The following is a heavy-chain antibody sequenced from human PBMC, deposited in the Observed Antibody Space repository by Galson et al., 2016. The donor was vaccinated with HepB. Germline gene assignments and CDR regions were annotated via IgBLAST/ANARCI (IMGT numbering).Heavy chain of an antibody. CDR2: IDPSDSYT. V-gene: IGHV5-10-1*01. D-gene: IGHD4-17*01. J-gene: IGHJ6*03. Sequence: QSGAEVKKPGESLRISCTGSGYSSTSYWINWVRQMPGKGLEWMGRIDPSDSYTNYSPSFQGHVTISADKSINTAYLQWSSLKASDTAMYYCARSTLYGDAEFYMDVWGKGTTVTVSS. CDR3: ARSTLYGDAEFYMDV. CDR1: GYSSTSYW.